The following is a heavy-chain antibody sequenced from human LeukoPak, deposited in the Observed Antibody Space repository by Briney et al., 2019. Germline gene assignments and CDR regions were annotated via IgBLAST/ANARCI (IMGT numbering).Heavy chain of an antibody. CDR1: GGSISSYY. D-gene: IGHD5-24*01. J-gene: IGHJ5*02. V-gene: IGHV4-59*12. CDR3: AREGSGLRDGYRFDP. CDR2: IYYSGYT. Sequence: SETLSLTCTVSGGSISSYYWSWIRQPPGKGLEWIGYIYYSGYTNYNPSLKSRVTISVDTSKNQFSLKLSSVTAADTAVYYCAREGSGLRDGYRFDPWGQGTLVTVSS.